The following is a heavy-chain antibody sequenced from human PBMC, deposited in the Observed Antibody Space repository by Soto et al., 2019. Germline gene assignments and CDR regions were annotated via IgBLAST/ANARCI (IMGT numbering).Heavy chain of an antibody. V-gene: IGHV3-21*01. Sequence: QLVESGGGLVKPGGSLRVSCAASRFAFSSYSMHWVRQAPMKRLEWFASINSVASYVYYADSVEGRFTISRDNAKNSVYLQMNSLTAEDTAVYYCTRDRSSFMRGRNRGTYGGLDVWGQGTIVLVS. D-gene: IGHD3-10*01. CDR1: RFAFSSYS. CDR2: INSVASYV. CDR3: TRDRSSFMRGRNRGTYGGLDV. J-gene: IGHJ6*02.